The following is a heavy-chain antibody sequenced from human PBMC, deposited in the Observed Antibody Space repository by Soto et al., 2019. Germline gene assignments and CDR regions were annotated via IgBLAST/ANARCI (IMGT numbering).Heavy chain of an antibody. Sequence: GGSLRLSCAASGFTFSSYWMSWVRQAPGKGLEWVANIKQDGSEKYYVDSVKGRFTISRDNAKNSLYLQMNSLRAEDTAVYYCARDSSLRYFDWDGMDVWGQGTTVTV. V-gene: IGHV3-7*05. CDR1: GFTFSSYW. D-gene: IGHD3-9*01. CDR3: ARDSSLRYFDWDGMDV. J-gene: IGHJ6*02. CDR2: IKQDGSEK.